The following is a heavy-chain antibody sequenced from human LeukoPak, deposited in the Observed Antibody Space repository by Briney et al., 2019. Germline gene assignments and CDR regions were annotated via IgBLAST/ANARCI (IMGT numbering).Heavy chain of an antibody. CDR3: ASKKIAVAGHALWY. CDR2: ISSSSSYI. Sequence: PGGSLRLSCAASGFTFSSYSMNWVRQAPGKGLEWVSSISSSSSYIYYADSVKGRFTISRDNAKNSLYLQMNSLRAEDTAVYYCASKKIAVAGHALWYWGQGTLVTVSS. J-gene: IGHJ4*02. D-gene: IGHD6-19*01. CDR1: GFTFSSYS. V-gene: IGHV3-21*04.